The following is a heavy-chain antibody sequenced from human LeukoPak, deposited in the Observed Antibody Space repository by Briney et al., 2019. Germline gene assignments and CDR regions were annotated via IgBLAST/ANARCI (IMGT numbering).Heavy chain of an antibody. J-gene: IGHJ4*02. D-gene: IGHD5-18*01. CDR1: GFTFSNYA. CDR3: AKVIRAYTYGFAPDY. CDR2: ISYDGNNK. V-gene: IGHV3-30-3*01. Sequence: GGSLRLSCAASGFTFSNYAMHWVRQAPGKGLEWVAVISYDGNNKYYADSVKGRFTISRDNSKNTLYLQMNSLRAEDTAVYYCAKVIRAYTYGFAPDYWGQGTLVTISS.